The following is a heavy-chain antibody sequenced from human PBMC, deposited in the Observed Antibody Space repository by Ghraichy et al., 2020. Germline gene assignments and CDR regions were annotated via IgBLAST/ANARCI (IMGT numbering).Heavy chain of an antibody. V-gene: IGHV3-7*01. J-gene: IGHJ4*02. D-gene: IGHD2-15*01. CDR1: GFTFSSCW. Sequence: GGSLRLSCAASGFTFSSCWMSWVRQIPGKGLEWVANIKQDGSEKYYLDFVTGRFTISRDNAKNSLYLQMNSLRAEDTAVYYCARDAPAWWKTFDYWGQGALVTVSS. CDR2: IKQDGSEK. CDR3: ARDAPAWWKTFDY.